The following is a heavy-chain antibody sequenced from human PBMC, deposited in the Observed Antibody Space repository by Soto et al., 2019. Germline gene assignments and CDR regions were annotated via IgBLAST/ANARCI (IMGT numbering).Heavy chain of an antibody. CDR3: ARYGVDDFWSGYYSAVNYYGMDV. J-gene: IGHJ6*02. D-gene: IGHD3-3*01. Sequence: GESLKISCKGSGYSFTSYWISWVRQMPGKGLEWMGRIDPSDSYTNYSPSFQGHVTISADKSISTAYLQWSSLKASDTAMYYCARYGVDDFWSGYYSAVNYYGMDVWGQGTTVTVSS. V-gene: IGHV5-10-1*01. CDR2: IDPSDSYT. CDR1: GYSFTSYW.